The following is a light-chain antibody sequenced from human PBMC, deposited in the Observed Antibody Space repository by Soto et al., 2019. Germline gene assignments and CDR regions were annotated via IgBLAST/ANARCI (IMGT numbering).Light chain of an antibody. CDR2: GNS. CDR3: QSCDSSLSRV. V-gene: IGLV1-40*01. CDR1: SSNIGAGYD. J-gene: IGLJ2*01. Sequence: QSVLTQPPSVSGAPGQRVPISCTGSSSNIGAGYDVHWYQQLPGTAPKLLIYGNSNRPSGVPDRFSGSKSGTSASLAITGLQAEDEADYYCQSCDSSLSRVFGGGTKLTVL.